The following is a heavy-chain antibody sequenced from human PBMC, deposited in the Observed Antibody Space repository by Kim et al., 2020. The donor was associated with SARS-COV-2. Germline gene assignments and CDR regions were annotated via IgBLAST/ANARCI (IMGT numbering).Heavy chain of an antibody. CDR1: GFTFSNYG. CDR3: AKDGSPYNSWYYSYVDV. D-gene: IGHD1-1*01. J-gene: IGHJ6*03. CDR2: ISYDGNNK. Sequence: GGSLRLSCAASGFTFSNYGMHWVRQAPGKGLEWVAVISYDGNNKYYADSVKGRFTISRDNSKNTLSLQMNSLRAEDTAVYYCAKDGSPYNSWYYSYVDVWGEGTTVTVSS. V-gene: IGHV3-30*18.